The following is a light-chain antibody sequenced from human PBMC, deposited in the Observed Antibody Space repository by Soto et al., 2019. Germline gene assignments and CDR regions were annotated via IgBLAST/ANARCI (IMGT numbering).Light chain of an antibody. Sequence: EIQMTQSPSTLSASVGDKVTITCRASQDIGTWLAGYQQKRWKGPKLLIYGASSMESGVPSGFSGSGSGTEISLTISSLQPDDFATDYCQQYNSYAWTFGQGTKVDIK. CDR1: QDIGTW. J-gene: IGKJ1*01. CDR2: GAS. V-gene: IGKV1-5*01. CDR3: QQYNSYAWT.